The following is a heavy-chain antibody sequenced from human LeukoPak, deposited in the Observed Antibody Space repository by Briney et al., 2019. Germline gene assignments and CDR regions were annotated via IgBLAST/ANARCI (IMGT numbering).Heavy chain of an antibody. D-gene: IGHD1-26*01. V-gene: IGHV4-39*07. CDR2: IYSSGST. Sequence: SETLSLTCTVSGGSISSSYYYWGWIRQTPGKGLEWIGSIYSSGSTYYNPSLKSRVTISVDKSKNQFSLKLSSVTAADTAVYYCARVVGALGIDYWGQGTLVTVSS. CDR1: GGSISSSYYY. J-gene: IGHJ4*02. CDR3: ARVVGALGIDY.